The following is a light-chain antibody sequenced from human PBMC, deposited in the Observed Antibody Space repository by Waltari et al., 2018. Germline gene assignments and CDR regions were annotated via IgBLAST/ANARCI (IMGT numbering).Light chain of an antibody. J-gene: IGKJ2*01. Sequence: DIQMTLSPSPLSASVGDRVTFPCRASQSISTYLNWYQQKLGKAPTLLIFAASTLQVGVPSRFSGSGSGTEFTLTISNLQPEDFATYFCQQSYSSPPTVGQGTKLEI. V-gene: IGKV1-39*01. CDR3: QQSYSSPPT. CDR1: QSISTY. CDR2: AAS.